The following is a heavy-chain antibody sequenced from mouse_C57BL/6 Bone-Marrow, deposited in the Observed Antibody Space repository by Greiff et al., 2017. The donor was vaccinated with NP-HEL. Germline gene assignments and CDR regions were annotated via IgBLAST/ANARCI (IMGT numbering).Heavy chain of an antibody. D-gene: IGHD2-4*01. CDR2: IYPGGGYT. V-gene: IGHV1-63*01. J-gene: IGHJ3*01. Sequence: QVQLQQSGAELVRPGTSVKMSCKASGYTFTNYWIGWAKQRPGHGLEWIGDIYPGGGYTNYNEKFQGKATLTADKSSSTAYMQFSSLPSEDSAIFDCARGEDDYPAWFSYWGQGTLVTVSA. CDR3: ARGEDDYPAWFSY. CDR1: GYTFTNYW.